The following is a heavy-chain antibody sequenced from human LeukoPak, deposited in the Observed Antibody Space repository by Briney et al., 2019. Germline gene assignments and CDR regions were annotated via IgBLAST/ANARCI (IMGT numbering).Heavy chain of an antibody. Sequence: PGGSLRLSCAASGFTFSSYSMNWVRQAPGKGLEWVSSISSSSSYIYYADSVKGRFTISRDNAKNSLYLQMNSLRAEDTAVYYCARDSGGYDPVDYWGQGTLVTFAS. V-gene: IGHV3-21*01. CDR1: GFTFSSYS. CDR2: ISSSSSYI. D-gene: IGHD5-12*01. CDR3: ARDSGGYDPVDY. J-gene: IGHJ4*02.